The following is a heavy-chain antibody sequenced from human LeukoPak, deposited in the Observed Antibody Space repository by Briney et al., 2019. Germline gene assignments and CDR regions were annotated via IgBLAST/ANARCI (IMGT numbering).Heavy chain of an antibody. CDR2: ISAGGNT. Sequence: PGGSLRLSCVASGFTFNNYAMTWVRQAPGKGLEWVSDISAGGNTYYADPVKGHFTISRDNSKNALYLQMTSLRVEDTAVYYCAKETNSGRIKWFDPWDQGTLVTVSS. CDR3: AKETNSGRIKWFDP. V-gene: IGHV3-23*01. J-gene: IGHJ5*02. D-gene: IGHD1-26*01. CDR1: GFTFNNYA.